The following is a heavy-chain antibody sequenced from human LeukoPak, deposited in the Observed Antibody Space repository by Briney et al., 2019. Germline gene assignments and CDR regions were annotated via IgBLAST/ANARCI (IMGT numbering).Heavy chain of an antibody. D-gene: IGHD3-10*01. J-gene: IGHJ4*02. CDR3: ARDEGRGYYFDY. V-gene: IGHV3-21*01. CDR1: GFTFSSYS. Sequence: PGGSLRLSCAASGFTFSSYSMNWVRQAPGKGLEWVSSISSSSSYIYYADSVKGRFTISRDNAKNSLYLQMNSLRAEDTAVYYCARDEGRGYYFDYWGQGTLVTVSS. CDR2: ISSSSSYI.